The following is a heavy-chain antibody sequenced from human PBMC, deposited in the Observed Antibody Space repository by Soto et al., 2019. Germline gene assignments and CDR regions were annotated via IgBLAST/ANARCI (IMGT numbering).Heavy chain of an antibody. J-gene: IGHJ4*02. V-gene: IGHV1-8*01. D-gene: IGHD3-10*01. Sequence: QVQLVQSGAELKKPGASVKVSCKASGYTFSNYDMNWVRQATGQGPERIGWVNPNNGDTGYAQKFQGRATMTTDITTTTAYKDLPSLRSEDTATYYSAKVQRKGSAIDFDYWGQGTLITVSS. CDR2: VNPNNGDT. CDR1: GYTFSNYD. CDR3: AKVQRKGSAIDFDY.